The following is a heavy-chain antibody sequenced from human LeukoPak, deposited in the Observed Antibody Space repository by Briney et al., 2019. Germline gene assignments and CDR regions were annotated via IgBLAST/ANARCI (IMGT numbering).Heavy chain of an antibody. CDR2: ICYSGST. J-gene: IGHJ6*03. CDR3: ARHATTGYYYMDV. CDR1: GGSISSSSYY. D-gene: IGHD4-17*01. V-gene: IGHV4-39*01. Sequence: PSETLSLTXTVSGGSISSSSYYWGWIRQPPGKGLEWIGSICYSGSTYYNPSLKSRVTISVDTSKNQFSLKLSSVTAADTAVYYCARHATTGYYYMDVWGKGTTVTVSS.